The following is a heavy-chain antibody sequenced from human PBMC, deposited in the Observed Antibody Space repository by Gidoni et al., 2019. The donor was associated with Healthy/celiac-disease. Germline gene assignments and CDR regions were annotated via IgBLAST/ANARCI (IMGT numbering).Heavy chain of an antibody. D-gene: IGHD6-19*01. CDR3: ARVGSLRAVAGTGTDYYYYYGMDV. Sequence: QVQLVQSGAEVKKPGSSVKVSCKASGGTFSSYAISWVRQAPGQGLEWMGGIIPIFGTANYAQKFQGRVTITADESTSTAYMELSSLRSEDTAVYYCARVGSLRAVAGTGTDYYYYYGMDVWGQGTTVTVSS. J-gene: IGHJ6*02. CDR1: GGTFSSYA. V-gene: IGHV1-69*01. CDR2: IIPIFGTA.